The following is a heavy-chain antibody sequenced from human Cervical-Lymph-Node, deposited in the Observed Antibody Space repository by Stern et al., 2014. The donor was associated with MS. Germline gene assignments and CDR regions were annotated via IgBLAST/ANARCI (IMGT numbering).Heavy chain of an antibody. CDR1: GYTFTSYY. CDR2: INPRFNKA. D-gene: IGHD1-14*01. CDR3: VRGDTTWHYFYYGLDV. Sequence: QVQLVQSGAEVKKPGAAVKVSCKASGYTFTSYYMHWVRQAPGQGLEWMGVINPRFNKATYTQSCQDRVTLTRDTSTATVYMELSSLRFADTAVYYCVRGDTTWHYFYYGLDVWGQGTTVTVSS. J-gene: IGHJ6*02. V-gene: IGHV1-46*03.